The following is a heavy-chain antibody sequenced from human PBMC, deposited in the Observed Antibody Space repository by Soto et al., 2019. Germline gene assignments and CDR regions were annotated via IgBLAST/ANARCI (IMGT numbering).Heavy chain of an antibody. CDR3: AHAPGGTVDYYYFDMDV. Sequence: QITLKESGPTLVKPTQTLTLTCTFSGFSLSSTDPGVGVAWIRQPPGKALEWLAHIYWDDDKRYSPSLKSRLTITKDTSKNQVILTMTNMDPVDSATYYCAHAPGGTVDYYYFDMDVWGQGTTVIVSS. CDR1: GFSLSSTDPGVG. V-gene: IGHV2-5*02. D-gene: IGHD3-16*01. J-gene: IGHJ6*02. CDR2: IYWDDDK.